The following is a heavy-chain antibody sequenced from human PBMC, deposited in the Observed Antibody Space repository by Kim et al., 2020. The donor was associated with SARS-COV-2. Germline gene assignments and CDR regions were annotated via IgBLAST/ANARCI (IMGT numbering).Heavy chain of an antibody. CDR1: GFTFSSYS. CDR2: ISSSSSYI. V-gene: IGHV3-21*01. J-gene: IGHJ3*02. CDR3: ATLGHYYDSSGYYGAAFDI. D-gene: IGHD3-22*01. Sequence: GGSLRLSCAASGFTFSSYSMNWVRQAPGKGLEWVSSISSSSSYIYYADSVKGRFTISRDNAKNSLYLQMNSLRAEDTAVYYCATLGHYYDSSGYYGAAFDIWGQGTMVTVSS.